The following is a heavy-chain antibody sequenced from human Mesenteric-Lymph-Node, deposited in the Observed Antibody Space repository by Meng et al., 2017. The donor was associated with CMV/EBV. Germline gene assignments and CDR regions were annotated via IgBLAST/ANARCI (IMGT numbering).Heavy chain of an antibody. CDR3: ARRGGGNLNFDY. D-gene: IGHD2-15*01. V-gene: IGHV3-11*04. CDR1: GFTFSDYY. Sequence: GESLKISCAASGFTFSDYYMSWIRQAPGKGLEWVSYITGSSTTIYYADSVKGRFTISRDNAKNSLYLQMNSLRAEDTAVYYCARRGGGNLNFDYWGQGTLVTVSS. CDR2: ITGSSTTI. J-gene: IGHJ4*02.